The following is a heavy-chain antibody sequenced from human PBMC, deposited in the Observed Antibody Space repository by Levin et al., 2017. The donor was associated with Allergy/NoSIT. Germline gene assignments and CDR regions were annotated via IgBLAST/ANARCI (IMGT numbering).Heavy chain of an antibody. CDR2: ISWNSGVK. J-gene: IGHJ4*02. CDR1: GVTFDDYA. D-gene: IGHD5-24*01. Sequence: GGSLRLSCAASGVTFDDYAMHWVRQAPGKGLEWVSGISWNSGVKGYADSVKGRFTISRDNAKNSLYLQMNSLRAEDTALYYCAKDPVEGRGYWGQGTLVIVSS. CDR3: AKDPVEGRGY. V-gene: IGHV3-9*01.